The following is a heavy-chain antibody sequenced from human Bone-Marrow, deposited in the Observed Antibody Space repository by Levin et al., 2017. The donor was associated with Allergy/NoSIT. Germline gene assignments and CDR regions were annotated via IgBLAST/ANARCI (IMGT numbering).Heavy chain of an antibody. CDR3: ARERDSVYAVFRDGLDI. Sequence: PGGSLRLSCAASGFTFRKYAMHWVRQAPGKGLEWVGFITYDGSNKFYAESVRGRFTISRDNFKNTLSLQMNDLRAEDTAMYYCARERDSVYAVFRDGLDIWGQGTMVTVSS. J-gene: IGHJ3*02. CDR1: GFTFRKYA. V-gene: IGHV3-30-3*01. D-gene: IGHD2-8*01. CDR2: ITYDGSNK.